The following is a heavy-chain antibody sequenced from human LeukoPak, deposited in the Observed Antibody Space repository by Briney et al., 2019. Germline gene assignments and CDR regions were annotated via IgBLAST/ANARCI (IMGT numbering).Heavy chain of an antibody. Sequence: SETLSLTCAVSGGSISSSNWWSWLRQPPGKGLEWIGEINHSGGTSYNPSLKSRVTISLDTSKNQFSLRLSSVTAADTAVYYCTRGPLWVKERLFDPWGQGTLVTVSS. CDR1: GGSISSSNW. CDR3: TRGPLWVKERLFDP. CDR2: INHSGGT. D-gene: IGHD3-16*01. V-gene: IGHV4-4*02. J-gene: IGHJ5*02.